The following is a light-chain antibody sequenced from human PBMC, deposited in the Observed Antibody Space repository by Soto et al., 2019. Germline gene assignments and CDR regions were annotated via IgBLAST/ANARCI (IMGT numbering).Light chain of an antibody. Sequence: QSALTQPASVSGSPGQSITISCTGTSSDVGGYNYVSWYQQHPGKAPKLMIFEVSNRPSGVSTRFSGSKSGNTASLTIAGLQAEDEADYYCSSYTSSSTLHVFGTGTKVTVL. J-gene: IGLJ1*01. CDR2: EVS. CDR3: SSYTSSSTLHV. V-gene: IGLV2-14*01. CDR1: SSDVGGYNY.